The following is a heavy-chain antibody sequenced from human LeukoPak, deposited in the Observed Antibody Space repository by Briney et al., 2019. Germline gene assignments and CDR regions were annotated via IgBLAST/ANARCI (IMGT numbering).Heavy chain of an antibody. D-gene: IGHD3-22*01. CDR1: GFIFSNYG. V-gene: IGHV3-23*01. CDR2: ISGSGDTT. Sequence: GGSLRLSCAASGFIFSNYGMNWVRQSPGKGLEWVSSISGSGDTTNYADSMKGRFTISRDNAKNSLYLQMNSLRAEDTAVYYCARDQGYYYDSSEGSDYWGQGTLVTVSS. J-gene: IGHJ4*02. CDR3: ARDQGYYYDSSEGSDY.